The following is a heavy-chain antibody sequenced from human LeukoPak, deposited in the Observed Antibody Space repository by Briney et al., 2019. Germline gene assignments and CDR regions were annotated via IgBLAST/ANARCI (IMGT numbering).Heavy chain of an antibody. Sequence: ESGPTLVNPTQTLTLTCIFSGFSLSTSGMRVSWIRQPPGKALEWLARIDWDDDKFYSTSLKTRLTISKDTSKNQVVLTMTNMDPVDTATYYCARTTHGSSWYHPNYYYMDVWGKGTTVTVSS. V-gene: IGHV2-70*04. CDR3: ARTTHGSSWYHPNYYYMDV. CDR1: GFSLSTSGMR. CDR2: IDWDDDK. D-gene: IGHD6-13*01. J-gene: IGHJ6*03.